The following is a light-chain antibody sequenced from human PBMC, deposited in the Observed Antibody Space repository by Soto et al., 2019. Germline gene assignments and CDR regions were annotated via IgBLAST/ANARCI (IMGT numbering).Light chain of an antibody. CDR1: ETVSSN. Sequence: EIVRTQSPATLSVSPGERATLSCSAGETVSSNVAWYQQLPGQAHRLVVYGASTRSPGVPPRFVGSWSVTDFTTTMTSLQSAYVVVYFCQQYVNWPRFTFGKGTNLDVK. V-gene: IGKV3-15*01. CDR3: QQYVNWPRFT. J-gene: IGKJ2*01. CDR2: GAS.